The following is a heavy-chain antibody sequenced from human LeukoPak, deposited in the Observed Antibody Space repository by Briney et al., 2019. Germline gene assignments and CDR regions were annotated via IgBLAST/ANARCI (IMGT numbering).Heavy chain of an antibody. CDR3: AREAGYSSSWYY. CDR2: ISSSSSTI. D-gene: IGHD6-13*01. J-gene: IGHJ4*02. V-gene: IGHV3-48*02. CDR1: GFTFCSYS. Sequence: GGSLGLSCSASGFTFCSYSMNWVGQAPGKGLEWVSYISSSSSTIYYADSVKGRFTISSENAKNSLYLQMNSLRDEDTAVYYCAREAGYSSSWYYWGLGTLVTVSS.